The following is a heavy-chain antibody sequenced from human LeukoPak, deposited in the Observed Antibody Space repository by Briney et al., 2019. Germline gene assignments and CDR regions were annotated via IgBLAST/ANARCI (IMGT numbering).Heavy chain of an antibody. CDR3: ATAVDATCSSGGSCYSKWFDY. CDR1: GFTFSSYW. J-gene: IGHJ4*02. V-gene: IGHV3-7*01. Sequence: GGSLRLSCAASGFTFSSYWMSWVRQAPGKGLEWVANIKQDGSGKYYVDSVKGRFTISRDNAKNSLYLQMNSLRAEYTAVYYCATAVDATCSSGGSCYSKWFDYWGQGTLLTVSS. CDR2: IKQDGSGK. D-gene: IGHD2-15*01.